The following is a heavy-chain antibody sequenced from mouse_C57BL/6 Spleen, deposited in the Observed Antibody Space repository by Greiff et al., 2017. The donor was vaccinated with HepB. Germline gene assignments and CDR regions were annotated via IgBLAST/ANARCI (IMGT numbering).Heavy chain of an antibody. CDR3: ASSRPLYYAMDY. V-gene: IGHV1-18*01. Sequence: EVQLQQSGPELVKPGASVKIPCKASGYTFTDYNMDWVKQSHGKSLEWIGDINPNNGGTIYNQKFKGKATLTVDKSSSTAYMGLRSLTSEDTAVYYCASSRPLYYAMDYWGQGTSVTVSS. CDR1: GYTFTDYN. J-gene: IGHJ4*01. CDR2: INPNNGGT.